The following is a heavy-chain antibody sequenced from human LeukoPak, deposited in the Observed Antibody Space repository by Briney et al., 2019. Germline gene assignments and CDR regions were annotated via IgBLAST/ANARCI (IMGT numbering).Heavy chain of an antibody. D-gene: IGHD1-7*01. CDR3: ARVGDATYNWNYGSAFDI. J-gene: IGHJ3*02. CDR1: GGTFSSYA. Sequence: SVKVSCKASGGTFSSYAISWVRQAPGQGLEWMGGIIPIFGTANYAQKFQGRVTITTDESTSTAYMELSSLRSEDTAVYYCARVGDATYNWNYGSAFDIWGQGTMVTVSS. V-gene: IGHV1-69*05. CDR2: IIPIFGTA.